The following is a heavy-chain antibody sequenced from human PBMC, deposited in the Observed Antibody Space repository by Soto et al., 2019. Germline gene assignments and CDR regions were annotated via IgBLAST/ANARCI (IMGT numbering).Heavy chain of an antibody. Sequence: NPSETLSLTCAVSGGSISSGGYSWSWIRQPPGKGLEWIGYIYHSGSTYYNPSLKSRVTISVDTSKNQFSLKLSSVTAADTAVYYCARVSLTNSKEYSSSWYYYYCYYGTDVWGQGTTVTVSS. J-gene: IGHJ6*02. CDR2: IYHSGST. V-gene: IGHV4-30-2*01. D-gene: IGHD6-13*01. CDR1: GGSISSGGYS. CDR3: ARVSLTNSKEYSSSWYYYYCYYGTDV.